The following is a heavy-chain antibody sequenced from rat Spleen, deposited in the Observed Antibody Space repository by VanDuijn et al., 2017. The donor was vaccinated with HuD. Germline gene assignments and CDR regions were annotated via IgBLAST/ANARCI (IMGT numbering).Heavy chain of an antibody. J-gene: IGHJ3*01. Sequence: EVQLVESGGGLVQPGRSMKLSCAASGFTFSNYYMAWFCQAPKKGLEWVATISYDGSSISYRDSVKGRFTISRDNAKSTLYLQMDSLRSEDTATYYCARDYSSYIGTYNWFPYWGQGTLVTVSS. D-gene: IGHD1-2*01. CDR1: GFTFSNYY. V-gene: IGHV5-7*01. CDR3: ARDYSSYIGTYNWFPY. CDR2: ISYDGSSI.